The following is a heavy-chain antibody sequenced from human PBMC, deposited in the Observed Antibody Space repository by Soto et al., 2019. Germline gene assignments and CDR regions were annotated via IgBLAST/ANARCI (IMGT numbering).Heavy chain of an antibody. CDR1: GGSISSYY. J-gene: IGHJ4*02. Sequence: QVQLQESGPGLVKPSETLSLTCTVSGGSISSYYWSWIRQPPGKGLEWIGYIYYSGSTNYNPSLKRRATIAVDTSKNQFPLKLSSVTAADTAVYYCARGTGYSSGWHRADYWGQGTLVTVSS. V-gene: IGHV4-59*01. D-gene: IGHD6-19*01. CDR3: ARGTGYSSGWHRADY. CDR2: IYYSGST.